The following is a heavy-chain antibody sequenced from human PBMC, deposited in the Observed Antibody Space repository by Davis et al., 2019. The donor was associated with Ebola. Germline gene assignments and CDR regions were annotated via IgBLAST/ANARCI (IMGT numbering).Heavy chain of an antibody. J-gene: IGHJ5*02. CDR3: ARGPYSSGWSDWFDP. Sequence: ASVKVSCKASGYTFTTFGITWVRQAPGQGLEWMGWVSGFTRNTIYAQKFKGRVTLTIDTSTDTAYMELWSLGPDDTAVYYCARGPYSSGWSDWFDPWGQGTLVTVSS. CDR1: GYTFTTFG. V-gene: IGHV1-18*01. CDR2: VSGFTRNT. D-gene: IGHD6-19*01.